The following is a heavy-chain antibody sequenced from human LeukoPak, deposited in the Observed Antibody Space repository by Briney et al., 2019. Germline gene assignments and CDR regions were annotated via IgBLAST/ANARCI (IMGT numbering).Heavy chain of an antibody. D-gene: IGHD2-2*01. Sequence: SETLSLTCTVSGGSFSISDYYWGWIRQPPGKGLEWIGSIYYSGSTYYNPSLKSRVTISVDTSKNQFSLKLSSVTAADTAVFYCARHHLVFCGSTSCSSCDFDYWGQGSLVTVSS. J-gene: IGHJ4*02. CDR2: IYYSGST. V-gene: IGHV4-39*01. CDR3: ARHHLVFCGSTSCSSCDFDY. CDR1: GGSFSISDYY.